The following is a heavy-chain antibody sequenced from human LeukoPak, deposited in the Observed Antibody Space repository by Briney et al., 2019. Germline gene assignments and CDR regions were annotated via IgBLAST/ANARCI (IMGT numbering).Heavy chain of an antibody. CDR2: IYYSGST. D-gene: IGHD6-13*01. J-gene: IGHJ4*02. Sequence: SETLSLTCTVSGGSISSYYWSWIRQPPGKGLEWLGYIYYSGSTNYNPSLKSRVTISVDTSKNQFSLKLSSVTAADTAVYYCARGGYSSSWSPFDYWGQGTLVTVSS. V-gene: IGHV4-59*01. CDR1: GGSISSYY. CDR3: ARGGYSSSWSPFDY.